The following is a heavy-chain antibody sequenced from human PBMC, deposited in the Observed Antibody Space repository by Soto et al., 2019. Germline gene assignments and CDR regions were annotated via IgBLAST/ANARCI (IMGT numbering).Heavy chain of an antibody. CDR3: ARGEAWTDEAFDI. Sequence: QVQLVESGGGVVQPGQSLRLSCAASGFTVSNYGMHWVRQAPGKGLEWVAVIWKDGNNKYYRDAVKGRFTISRDNSKNTLELQMSSLRGEDTAVYSCARGEAWTDEAFDIWGQGTMVTVSS. D-gene: IGHD5-12*01. CDR1: GFTVSNYG. V-gene: IGHV3-33*01. J-gene: IGHJ3*02. CDR2: IWKDGNNK.